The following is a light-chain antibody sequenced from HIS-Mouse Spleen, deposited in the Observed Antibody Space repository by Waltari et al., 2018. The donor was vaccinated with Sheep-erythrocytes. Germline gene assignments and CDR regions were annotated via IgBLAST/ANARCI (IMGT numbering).Light chain of an antibody. CDR2: DVS. V-gene: IGLV2-11*01. CDR3: CSYAGSYNHV. J-gene: IGLJ1*01. Sequence: QSALTQPRSVSGSPGQSVTISCTGTSSDVGGYNYFSWYQQHPGKAPKLMIYDVSKRPSGGPDRVSGSKSGNTASLTISGLQAEDEADYYCCSYAGSYNHVFATGTKVTVL. CDR1: SSDVGGYNY.